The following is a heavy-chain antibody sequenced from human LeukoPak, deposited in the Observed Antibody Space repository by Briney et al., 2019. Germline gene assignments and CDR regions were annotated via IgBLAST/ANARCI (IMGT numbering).Heavy chain of an antibody. J-gene: IGHJ4*02. CDR1: RFTFSSSS. D-gene: IGHD3-10*01. V-gene: IGHV3-48*04. CDR3: AREPRHYYGSGSYVDY. CDR2: ISSISSII. Sequence: GGSLRLSCAASRFTFSSSSMNWVRQAPGKGLEWVSYISSISSIIHYADSVKGRFTISRDNAKNSLYLQMNSLRAEDTAVYYCAREPRHYYGSGSYVDYWGQGTLVTVSS.